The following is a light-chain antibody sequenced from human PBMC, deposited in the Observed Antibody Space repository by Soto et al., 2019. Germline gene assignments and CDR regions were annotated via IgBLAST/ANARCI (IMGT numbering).Light chain of an antibody. V-gene: IGKV3-20*01. Sequence: EIVMTQSPATLSVSPGERATLSCTATQNVANYLDWYQQKPGQAPRLLIYAASDRATGIPGRFSGSGSGTDFTLIISSLEPEDFAVYYCQQYGSSPPTFGQGTKV. CDR1: QNVANY. CDR2: AAS. CDR3: QQYGSSPPT. J-gene: IGKJ1*01.